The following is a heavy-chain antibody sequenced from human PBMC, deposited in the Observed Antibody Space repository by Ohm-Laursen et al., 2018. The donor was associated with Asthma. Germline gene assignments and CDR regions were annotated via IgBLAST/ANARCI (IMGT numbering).Heavy chain of an antibody. Sequence: SVKVSCKASGGTFSSYAISWVRQAPGQGLEWMGGIIPIFGIANYAQKFQGRVTITADKSTSTAYMELSSLRSEDTAVYYCASERLIAARLNGFDYWGQGTLVTVSS. J-gene: IGHJ4*02. CDR1: GGTFSSYA. CDR3: ASERLIAARLNGFDY. D-gene: IGHD6-6*01. V-gene: IGHV1-69*10. CDR2: IIPIFGIA.